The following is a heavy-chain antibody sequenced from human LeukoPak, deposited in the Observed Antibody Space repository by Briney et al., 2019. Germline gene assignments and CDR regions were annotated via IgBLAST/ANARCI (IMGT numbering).Heavy chain of an antibody. J-gene: IGHJ4*02. V-gene: IGHV3-23*01. D-gene: IGHD3-3*01. Sequence: GGSLRLSCAASGFTFSSYAMYWVRQAPGKGLEWVSGISGSGGSTYFADSVKGRFTSSRDNSKNTLYLQMNSLRAEDTAVYYCAKDDSPGKEWLEVIDYWGQGTLVTVSS. CDR3: AKDDSPGKEWLEVIDY. CDR2: ISGSGGST. CDR1: GFTFSSYA.